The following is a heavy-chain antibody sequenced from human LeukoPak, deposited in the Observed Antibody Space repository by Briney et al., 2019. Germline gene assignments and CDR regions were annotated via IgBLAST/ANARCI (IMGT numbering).Heavy chain of an antibody. Sequence: GRSLRLCCAGSGFNFSSYGMHWVRQAPGKGLEWVAAISYDGSNKYYADSVKGRFTISRDNSKNTLYLQMNSLRAEDTAVYYCAKGGRYYDSSGYLPNYYFDYWGQGTLVTVSS. D-gene: IGHD3-22*01. CDR3: AKGGRYYDSSGYLPNYYFDY. CDR2: ISYDGSNK. J-gene: IGHJ4*02. CDR1: GFNFSSYG. V-gene: IGHV3-30*18.